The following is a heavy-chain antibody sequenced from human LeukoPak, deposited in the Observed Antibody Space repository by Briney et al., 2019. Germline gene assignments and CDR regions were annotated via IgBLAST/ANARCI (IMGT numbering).Heavy chain of an antibody. J-gene: IGHJ4*02. V-gene: IGHV3-7*01. CDR2: IKHDGSEE. D-gene: IGHD3-16*02. Sequence: GESLRLSCVASGLSISGQWMNWVRQAPGQGLEWVANIKHDGSEEYYVDSVKGRFTISRDDGRNTVSLQMNSVRAEDTAVYYCGYTNNFYHWGQGTLVVVSS. CDR3: GYTNNFYH. CDR1: GLSISGQW.